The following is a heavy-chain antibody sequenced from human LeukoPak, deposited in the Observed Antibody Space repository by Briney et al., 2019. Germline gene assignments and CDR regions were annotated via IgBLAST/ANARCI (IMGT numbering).Heavy chain of an antibody. Sequence: GGSLRLSCAASGLTFSNFPMHWVRQAPGKGLDWVALIQDDGATTNYVDSVRGRFTISRDNSKSTVYLQMNSLKPDDTAVYYCATKSITLVVVISPFDYWGQGTLVTVSS. CDR1: GLTFSNFP. J-gene: IGHJ4*02. V-gene: IGHV3-30*02. CDR3: ATKSITLVVVISPFDY. CDR2: IQDDGATT. D-gene: IGHD3-22*01.